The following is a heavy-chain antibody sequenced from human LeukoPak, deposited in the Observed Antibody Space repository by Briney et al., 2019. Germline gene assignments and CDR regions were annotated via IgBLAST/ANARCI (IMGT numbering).Heavy chain of an antibody. D-gene: IGHD6-19*01. Sequence: SETLSLTCTVSGGSISPYYWNWIRQPPGKGLEWIGYIYYSGSTNYNPSLKSRVTMSVDTSKNQFSLKLSSVTAADTAVYYCARARRSSGWYAFDYWGQGTLVTVSS. CDR1: GGSISPYY. CDR2: IYYSGST. V-gene: IGHV4-59*12. CDR3: ARARRSSGWYAFDY. J-gene: IGHJ4*02.